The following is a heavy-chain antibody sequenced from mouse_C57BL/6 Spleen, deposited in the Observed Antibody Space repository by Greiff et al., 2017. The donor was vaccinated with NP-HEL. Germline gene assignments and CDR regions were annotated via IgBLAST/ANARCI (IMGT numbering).Heavy chain of an antibody. CDR2: INPSSGYT. CDR3: ARWDMITRGYYYAMDY. D-gene: IGHD2-4*01. V-gene: IGHV1-4*01. CDR1: GYTFTSYT. J-gene: IGHJ4*01. Sequence: QVQLQQSGAELARPGASVKMSCKASGYTFTSYTMHWVKQRPGQGLEWIGYINPSSGYTKYNQKFKDKATLTADKSSSTAYMQLSSLTSEDSAVYYCARWDMITRGYYYAMDYWGQGTSVTVSS.